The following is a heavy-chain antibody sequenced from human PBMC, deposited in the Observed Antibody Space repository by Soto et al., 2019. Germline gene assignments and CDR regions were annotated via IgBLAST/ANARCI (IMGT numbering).Heavy chain of an antibody. V-gene: IGHV1-8*01. CDR1: GYTFTSYD. J-gene: IGHJ6*02. D-gene: IGHD3-3*01. CDR2: MNPNSGNT. CDR3: AGGGGGITIFGVVISDYYYYGMDV. Sequence: ASVKVSCKASGYTFTSYDINWVRQATGQGLEWMGWMNPNSGNTGYAQKFQGRVTMTRNTSISTAYMELSSLRSEDTAVYYCAGGGGGITIFGVVISDYYYYGMDVWGQGTTVTVSS.